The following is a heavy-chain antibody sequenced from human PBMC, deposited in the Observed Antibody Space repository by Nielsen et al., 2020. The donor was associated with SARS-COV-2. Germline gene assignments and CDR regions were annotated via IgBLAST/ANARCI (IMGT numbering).Heavy chain of an antibody. CDR3: AKTYSGSYRDAFDI. D-gene: IGHD1-26*01. J-gene: IGHJ3*02. CDR1: GLIFGTYG. CDR2: ISYDGSNK. Sequence: GESLKISCRASGLIFGTYGMHWVRQAPGKGLEWVAVISYDGSNKYYADSVKGRFTISRDNSKNTLYLQMNSLRAEDTAVYYCAKTYSGSYRDAFDIWGQGTMVTVSS. V-gene: IGHV3-30*18.